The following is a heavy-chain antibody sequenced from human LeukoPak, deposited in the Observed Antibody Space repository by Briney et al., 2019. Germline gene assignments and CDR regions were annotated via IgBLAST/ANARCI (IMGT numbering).Heavy chain of an antibody. Sequence: GGSLRLSCAASGFTFSSYSMNWVRQAPGKGLEWVSSISSSSSYIYYADSVKGRFTISRDNAKNSLYLQMNSLRAEDTAVYYCARDGGMTHYYRLDYWGQGTLVTVSS. CDR3: ARDGGMTHYYRLDY. CDR1: GFTFSSYS. J-gene: IGHJ4*02. V-gene: IGHV3-21*01. D-gene: IGHD3-10*01. CDR2: ISSSSSYI.